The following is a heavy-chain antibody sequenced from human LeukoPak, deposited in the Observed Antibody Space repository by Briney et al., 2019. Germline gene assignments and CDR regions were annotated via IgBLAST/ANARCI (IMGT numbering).Heavy chain of an antibody. CDR2: ISSSSSYI. Sequence: GGSLRLSCAASGLTFSSYTMNWARQAPGKGLEWVSSISSSSSYIYYADSVKGRFTISRDNAKNSLYLQMNSLRAEDTAVYYCARVSGPSGPPTGFDPWGQGTLVTVSS. CDR3: ARVSGPSGPPTGFDP. D-gene: IGHD3-3*01. J-gene: IGHJ5*02. V-gene: IGHV3-21*01. CDR1: GLTFSSYT.